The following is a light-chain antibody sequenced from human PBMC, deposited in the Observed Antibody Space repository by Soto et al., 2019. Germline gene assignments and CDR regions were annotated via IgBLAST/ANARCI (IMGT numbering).Light chain of an antibody. V-gene: IGKV3-20*01. CDR1: QSVSSSN. J-gene: IGKJ5*01. Sequence: EIVLTQSPGTLSLSPGGRATLSCRASQSVSSSNLAWYQQKPGQAPRLLVYGASRRATGIPDRFSGSGTGTHFTLTISRLEPEDFAVYYCHLFGTSLPITFGHGTRLEIK. CDR3: HLFGTSLPIT. CDR2: GAS.